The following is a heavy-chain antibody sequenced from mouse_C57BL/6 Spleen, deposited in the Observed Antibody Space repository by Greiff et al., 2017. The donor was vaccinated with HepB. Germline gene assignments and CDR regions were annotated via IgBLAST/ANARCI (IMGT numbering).Heavy chain of an antibody. CDR1: GSTFTSYW. Sequence: QVQLQQPGAELVKPGASVKLSCKASGSTFTSYWMHWVKQRPGRGLEWIGRIDPNSGGTKYNEKFKSKATLTVDKPSSTAYMQLSSLTSEDSAVYYCARRERRLPLDYWGQGTTLTVSS. CDR2: IDPNSGGT. D-gene: IGHD3-2*02. CDR3: ARRERRLPLDY. V-gene: IGHV1-72*01. J-gene: IGHJ2*01.